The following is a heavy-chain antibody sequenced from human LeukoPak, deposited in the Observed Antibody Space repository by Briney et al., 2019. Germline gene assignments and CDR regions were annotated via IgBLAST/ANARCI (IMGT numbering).Heavy chain of an antibody. CDR1: GFTFSSYA. V-gene: IGHV3-30*04. CDR3: ARDLGGIFDY. D-gene: IGHD3-16*01. Sequence: GGSLRPSCAASGFTFSSYAMHWVRQAPGKGLEWVAVISYDGSNKYYADSVKGRFTISRDNSKNTLYLQMNSLRAEDTAVYYCARDLGGIFDYWGQGTLVTVSS. J-gene: IGHJ4*02. CDR2: ISYDGSNK.